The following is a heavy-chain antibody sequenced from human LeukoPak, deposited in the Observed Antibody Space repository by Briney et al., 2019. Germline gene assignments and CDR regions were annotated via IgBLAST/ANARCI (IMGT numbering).Heavy chain of an antibody. V-gene: IGHV4-39*01. D-gene: IGHD2-2*01. CDR1: GGSISSSSYY. J-gene: IGHJ2*01. CDR2: IYYSGST. CDR3: AAIVVPAAPYWYFDL. Sequence: SETLRLTCTVSGGSISSSSYYWGWIRQPPGKGLEWIGSIYYSGSTYYNPSLKSRVTISVDTSKNQFSLKLSSVTAADTAVYYCAAIVVPAAPYWYFDLWGRGTLVTVSS.